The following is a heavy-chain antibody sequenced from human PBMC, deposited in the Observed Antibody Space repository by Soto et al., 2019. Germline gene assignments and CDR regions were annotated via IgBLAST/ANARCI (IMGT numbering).Heavy chain of an antibody. CDR3: ARRAITMIVVVISQTVYFDY. CDR1: GFTFSSYA. CDR2: ISGSGGST. V-gene: IGHV3-23*01. D-gene: IGHD3-22*01. Sequence: PGGSLRLSCAASGFTFSSYAMSWVRQAPGKGLEWVSAISGSGGSTYYANSVKGRFTISRDNSKNTLYLQMNRLRAEDTAVYYCARRAITMIVVVISQTVYFDYWGQGTLVTVSS. J-gene: IGHJ4*02.